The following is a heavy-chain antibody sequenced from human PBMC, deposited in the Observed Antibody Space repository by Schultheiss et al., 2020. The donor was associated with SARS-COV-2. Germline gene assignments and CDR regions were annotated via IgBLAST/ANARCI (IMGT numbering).Heavy chain of an antibody. Sequence: SETLSLTCTVSGGSVSSGSYYWSWIRQPPGKGLEWIGEINHSGSTNYNPSLKSRVTMSVDTSKNQFSLKLSSVTAADTAVYYCARGGGSEVFQHWGQGTLVTVSS. J-gene: IGHJ1*01. CDR1: GGSVSSGSYY. D-gene: IGHD1-26*01. V-gene: IGHV4-61*01. CDR3: ARGGGSEVFQH. CDR2: INHSGST.